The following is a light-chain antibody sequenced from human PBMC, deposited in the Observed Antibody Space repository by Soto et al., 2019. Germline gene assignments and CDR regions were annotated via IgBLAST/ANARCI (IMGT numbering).Light chain of an antibody. CDR3: QQYGGIPLT. V-gene: IGKV1-33*01. J-gene: IGKJ4*01. CDR1: QYISNH. Sequence: DIQMTQSPSSLSASVGDRVTITCQASQYISNHLNWYQQKPGKAPQLLIFDASSVEAGVPSRFSGSGSGTHFTFTISSLQAEDIATYFCQQYGGIPLTFGGGTKV. CDR2: DAS.